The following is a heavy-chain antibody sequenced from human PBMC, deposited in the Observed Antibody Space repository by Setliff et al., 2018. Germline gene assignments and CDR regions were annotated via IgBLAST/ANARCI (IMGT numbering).Heavy chain of an antibody. CDR2: INPSGGST. CDR1: GYTFTSYY. J-gene: IGHJ1*01. CDR3: ARAHCIGGYCYYGYFQY. D-gene: IGHD2-21*02. V-gene: IGHV1-46*01. Sequence: GASVKVSCKASGYTFTSYYMHWVRQAPGQGLEWMGIINPSGGSTSYAQKLQDRITLTRDTPTNTLYMELGSLRSEDTAVYFCARAHCIGGYCYYGYFQYWGQGTLVTVSS.